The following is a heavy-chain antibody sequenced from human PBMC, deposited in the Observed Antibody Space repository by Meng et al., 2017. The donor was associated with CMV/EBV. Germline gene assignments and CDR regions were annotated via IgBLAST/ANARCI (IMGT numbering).Heavy chain of an antibody. CDR3: ATYIGNYINWYFDL. V-gene: IGHV1-2*02. J-gene: IGHJ2*01. CDR2: INPNSGGT. D-gene: IGHD1-7*01. Sequence: QVQVVESGAKVKTPGASVKVSCKASGYTFTGHYMHWVRQAPGQGLEWMGWINPNSGGTNYAQKFQGRVTMTRDMSISTAYMELSRLRSDDTAVYYCATYIGNYINWYFDLWGRGTLVTVSS. CDR1: GYTFTGHY.